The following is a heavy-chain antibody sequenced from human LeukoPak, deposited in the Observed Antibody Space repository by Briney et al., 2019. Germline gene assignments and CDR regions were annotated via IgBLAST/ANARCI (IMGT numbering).Heavy chain of an antibody. J-gene: IGHJ4*02. CDR1: GGSISSHY. D-gene: IGHD6-13*01. V-gene: IGHV4-59*11. Sequence: SETLSLTGTVSGGSISSHYWSWIRQPPGKGREWIGYIYYSGTTNYNPSLKSRVTISVDTSKNQFSLKLSSVTAADTAVYYCARGVYIAAAQYGYWGQGTLVTVSS. CDR3: ARGVYIAAAQYGY. CDR2: IYYSGTT.